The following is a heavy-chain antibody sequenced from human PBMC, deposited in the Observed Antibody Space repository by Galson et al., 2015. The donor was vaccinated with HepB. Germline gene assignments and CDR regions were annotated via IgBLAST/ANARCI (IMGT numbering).Heavy chain of an antibody. J-gene: IGHJ4*02. CDR2: IKKDGTQR. D-gene: IGHD3-16*01. Sequence: SLRLSCAASGITFTNFWLTWVRQAPGKGLEWVASIKKDGTQRNYADSVKGRFTISRDNAKQSLYLQMDGLRAEDTAIYYCYVGHYFNSWGQGTLVTVSS. V-gene: IGHV3-7*01. CDR1: GITFTNFW. CDR3: YVGHYFNS.